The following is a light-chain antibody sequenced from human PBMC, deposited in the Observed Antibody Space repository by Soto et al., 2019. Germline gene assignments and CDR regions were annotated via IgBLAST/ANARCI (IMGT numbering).Light chain of an antibody. V-gene: IGKV3-20*01. Sequence: VLTQSPGTLSLSPGERATLSCRASQSVSSSLAWYQKKPGQAPRLLISGASSRATGIPDRFSGSGSGTDFTLTISRLEPEYFAVYYCQQFSSSPLMYTFGQGTKLEIK. J-gene: IGKJ2*01. CDR3: QQFSSSPLMYT. CDR2: GAS. CDR1: QSVSSS.